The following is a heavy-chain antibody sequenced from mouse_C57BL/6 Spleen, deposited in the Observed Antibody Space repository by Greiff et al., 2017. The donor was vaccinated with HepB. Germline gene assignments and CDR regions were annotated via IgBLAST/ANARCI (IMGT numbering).Heavy chain of an antibody. CDR1: GYTFTSYW. CDR2: IDPSDSET. J-gene: IGHJ4*01. V-gene: IGHV1-52*01. Sequence: VQLQQSGAELVRPGSSVKLSCKASGYTFTSYWMHWVKQRPIQGLEWIGNIDPSDSETHYNQKFKDKATLTVDKSSSTAYMQLSSLTSEDSAVYYCARRGYSTSYYAMDYWGQGTSVTVSS. CDR3: ARRGYSTSYYAMDY. D-gene: IGHD2-5*01.